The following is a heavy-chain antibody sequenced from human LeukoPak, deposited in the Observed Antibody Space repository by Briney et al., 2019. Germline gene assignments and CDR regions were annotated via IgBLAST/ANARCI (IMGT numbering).Heavy chain of an antibody. CDR3: ARIKWAVVND. V-gene: IGHV1-2*02. J-gene: IGHJ4*02. CDR1: GYTFTDYY. CDR2: SNPKSGDT. D-gene: IGHD5-12*01. Sequence: GASVKVSFKASGYTFTDYYIHWARQAPGQGLEWLGWSNPKSGDTNYAQNFQSRVTMTRDTSINTAYMELSSLRSDDTAVYYCARIKWAVVNDWGQGTLVTVSS.